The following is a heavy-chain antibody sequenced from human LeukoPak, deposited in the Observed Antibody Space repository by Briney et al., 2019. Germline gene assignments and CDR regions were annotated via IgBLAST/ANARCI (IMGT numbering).Heavy chain of an antibody. CDR1: GLSLSSFG. J-gene: IGHJ4*02. V-gene: IGHV3-33*01. Sequence: GGSLRLSCAASGLSLSSFGMHWVRQAPGKGLEWVAGIGYDGSHESEAESVKGRFTISRDNSRNTVFLQMNSLRVDDTAVYYCARGSRELDYWGQGTLVIVSS. D-gene: IGHD5-24*01. CDR3: ARGSRELDY. CDR2: IGYDGSHE.